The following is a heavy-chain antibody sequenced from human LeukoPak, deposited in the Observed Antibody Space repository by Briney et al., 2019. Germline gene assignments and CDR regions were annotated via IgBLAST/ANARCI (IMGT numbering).Heavy chain of an antibody. D-gene: IGHD3-10*01. CDR1: GGSISSGGYY. Sequence: SETLSLTCTVSGGSISSGGYYWSWIRQHPGKGLEWIGYIYYSGSTYYNPSLKSRVTISVDRSKNQFSLKLSSVTAADTAVYYCARASPYYYGSGSYWGWGQGTLVTVSS. CDR2: IYYSGST. J-gene: IGHJ4*02. V-gene: IGHV4-31*03. CDR3: ARASPYYYGSGSYWG.